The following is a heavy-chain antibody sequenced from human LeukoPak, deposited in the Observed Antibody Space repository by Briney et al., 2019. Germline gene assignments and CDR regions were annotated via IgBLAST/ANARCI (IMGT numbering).Heavy chain of an antibody. CDR1: GFTFSSYA. V-gene: IGHV3-23*01. CDR2: ISGSGGST. Sequence: GGSLRLSCAASGFTFSSYAMSWVRQAPGKGLEWVSGISGSGGSTNYADSVKGRFTIFRDNSKNTLNLQMNSLRAEDTAVYYCAKDPVAVADNWFDPWGQGTLVTVSS. J-gene: IGHJ5*02. D-gene: IGHD6-19*01. CDR3: AKDPVAVADNWFDP.